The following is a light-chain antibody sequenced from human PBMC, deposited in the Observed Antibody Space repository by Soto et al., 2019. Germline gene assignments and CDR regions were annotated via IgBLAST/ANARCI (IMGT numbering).Light chain of an antibody. CDR2: GAS. Sequence: EIVLTQSPGTLSLSPGERATLSCRASQSVSSSYLAWYQQKPGQAPRLLIYGASSKATGIPDMVSGSGCGTFSTLTISRLEPEDFAVYYCQQHGTSPFTFGPGTKVDIK. J-gene: IGKJ3*01. CDR1: QSVSSSY. CDR3: QQHGTSPFT. V-gene: IGKV3-20*01.